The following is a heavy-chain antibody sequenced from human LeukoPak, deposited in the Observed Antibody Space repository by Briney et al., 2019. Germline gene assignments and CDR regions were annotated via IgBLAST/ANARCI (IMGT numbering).Heavy chain of an antibody. CDR1: GGTFSSYA. Sequence: ASVKVSCKASGGTFSSYAISWVRQAPGQGLEWMGRIILILGIANYAQKFQGRVTITADKSTSTAYMELSSLRSEDTAVYYWAREGVDIVATTRSNNLFDPWGQGTLVTVSS. CDR2: IILILGIA. D-gene: IGHD5-12*01. CDR3: AREGVDIVATTRSNNLFDP. J-gene: IGHJ5*02. V-gene: IGHV1-69*04.